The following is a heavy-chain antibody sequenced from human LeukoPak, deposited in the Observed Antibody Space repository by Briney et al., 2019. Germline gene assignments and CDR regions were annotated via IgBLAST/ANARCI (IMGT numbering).Heavy chain of an antibody. J-gene: IGHJ4*02. CDR3: AREGLRNVHNPLGY. CDR1: GGSLSGYY. D-gene: IGHD5-24*01. Sequence: SETLSLTCAVYGGSLSGYYWTWIRQPPGKGLEWIGEIKQSERTNYNPSLKSRVTISIDTSKNQFSLRLTSVTAADTAVYYCAREGLRNVHNPLGYWGQGTLVTVPS. V-gene: IGHV4-34*01. CDR2: IKQSERT.